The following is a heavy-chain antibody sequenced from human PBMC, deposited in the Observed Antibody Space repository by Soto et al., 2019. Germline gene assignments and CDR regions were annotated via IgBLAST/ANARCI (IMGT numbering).Heavy chain of an antibody. D-gene: IGHD6-19*01. J-gene: IGHJ6*02. Sequence: PSQTLSLTCAISGDSVSSNSAAWNWIRQSPSRGLEWLGRTYYRSKWYNDYAVSVKSRITINPDTSKNQFSLQLNSVTPEDTAVYYCARTPIWTVAGTYYYYGMDVWGHGTTVTVSS. CDR1: GDSVSSNSAA. CDR2: TYYRSKWYN. V-gene: IGHV6-1*01. CDR3: ARTPIWTVAGTYYYYGMDV.